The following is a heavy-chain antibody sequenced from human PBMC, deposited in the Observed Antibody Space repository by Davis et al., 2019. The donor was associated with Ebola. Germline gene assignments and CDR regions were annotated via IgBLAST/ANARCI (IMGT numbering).Heavy chain of an antibody. D-gene: IGHD3-16*01. CDR3: AKGSGRDYVWGRIPDY. V-gene: IGHV3-23*01. CDR2: INNSGDKT. CDR1: EFTFSNYA. J-gene: IGHJ4*02. Sequence: GSLRLSCAASEFTFSNYAMSWVRQAPGKGLEWVSGINNSGDKTYDVDSVKGRFTISRDNSKNTLYLQMDSLRAEDTAVYYCAKGSGRDYVWGRIPDYWGQGTLVTVSS.